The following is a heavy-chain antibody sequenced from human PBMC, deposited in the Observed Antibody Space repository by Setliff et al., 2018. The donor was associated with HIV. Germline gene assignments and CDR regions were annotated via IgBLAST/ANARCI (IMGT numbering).Heavy chain of an antibody. CDR3: ARDRYAGEIDY. D-gene: IGHD3-10*01. J-gene: IGHJ4*02. CDR2: IYYTGST. V-gene: IGHV4-31*03. CDR1: GGSINSGHYY. Sequence: PSETLSLTCSVSGGSINSGHYYWSWIRHHPGKGLEWIGYIYYTGSTYFNPSHKSRVTLSIDTSKNQFSLKLSSVTAADTAVYYCARDRYAGEIDYWGQGTLVTVSS.